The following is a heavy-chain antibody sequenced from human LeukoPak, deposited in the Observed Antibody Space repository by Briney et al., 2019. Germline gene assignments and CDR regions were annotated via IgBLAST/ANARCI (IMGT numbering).Heavy chain of an antibody. J-gene: IGHJ4*02. CDR2: IIPILGIA. V-gene: IGHV1-69*02. CDR3: GCSSDSSSTNCYRC. D-gene: IGHD2-2*01. CDR1: VGTFSSYT. Sequence: WVKVSCKASVGTFSSYTISWVRQAPGKGLEWMGRIIPILGIANYAQKFQGRVTITADKPTSTAHMELSILRYEDTAVYYYGCSSDSSSTNCYRCWREGTLATVSS.